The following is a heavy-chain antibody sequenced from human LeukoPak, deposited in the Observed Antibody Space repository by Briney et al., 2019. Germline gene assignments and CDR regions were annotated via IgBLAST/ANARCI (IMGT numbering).Heavy chain of an antibody. V-gene: IGHV1-24*01. J-gene: IGHJ4*02. CDR1: GHSLTQLS. CDR3: AILLEDFAFSTGSAKDY. D-gene: IGHD3-3*01. Sequence: ASVKVSCKVSGHSLTQLSMHWVRQGSGRGLEWMGGFDPVDGETIYAQKFQGRVTMTEDTSTDIAYMELSSLGSDDTAVYYCAILLEDFAFSTGSAKDYWGQGTLVTVSS. CDR2: FDPVDGET.